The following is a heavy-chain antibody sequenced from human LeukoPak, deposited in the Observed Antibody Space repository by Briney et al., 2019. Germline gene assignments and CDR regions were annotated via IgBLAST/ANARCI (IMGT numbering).Heavy chain of an antibody. Sequence: SKTLSSTCTVSGGSISTNYWSWIRQPPGKGLEWFGYIYTSGSTNYNPTLKSRVTISADTSKNQFSLKLGSVTATDTAVYYCARRTGYCSGGSCYGALAFDYWGQGTLVTVSS. J-gene: IGHJ4*02. D-gene: IGHD2-15*01. CDR3: ARRTGYCSGGSCYGALAFDY. V-gene: IGHV4-4*09. CDR2: IYTSGST. CDR1: GGSISTNY.